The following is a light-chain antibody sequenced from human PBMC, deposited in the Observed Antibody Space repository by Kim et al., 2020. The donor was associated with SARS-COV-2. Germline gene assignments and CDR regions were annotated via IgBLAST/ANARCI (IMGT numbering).Light chain of an antibody. J-gene: IGKJ1*01. Sequence: ASVGDSSTITCRASQDIANSLAWYQQKPGTVPKVLIYGASTLQSGVPSRFSGSGSGTEFTLTIGSLQTEDVATYYCQKYNSAPWTFGPGTKVDIK. V-gene: IGKV1-27*01. CDR1: QDIANS. CDR3: QKYNSAPWT. CDR2: GAS.